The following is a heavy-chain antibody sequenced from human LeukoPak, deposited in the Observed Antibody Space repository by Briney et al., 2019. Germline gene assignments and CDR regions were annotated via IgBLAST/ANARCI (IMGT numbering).Heavy chain of an antibody. V-gene: IGHV4-31*03. J-gene: IGHJ5*02. CDR1: GGSISNGGYY. Sequence: SETLSLTCTVAGGSISNGGYYWSWIRQHPGKGLEWIGYIYYSGSTYYNPSLKSRVTISVDTSKNQFSLKLSSVTAADTAVYYCARGVYGDPTDNWFDPWGQGTLVTVSS. CDR3: ARGVYGDPTDNWFDP. D-gene: IGHD4-17*01. CDR2: IYYSGST.